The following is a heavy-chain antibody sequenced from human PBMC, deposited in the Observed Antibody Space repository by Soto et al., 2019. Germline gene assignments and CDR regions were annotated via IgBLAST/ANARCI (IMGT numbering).Heavy chain of an antibody. J-gene: IGHJ4*02. D-gene: IGHD1-1*01. CDR2: IYHSGST. CDR3: ARWNDGTHDY. CDR1: GGSIIGTNYY. V-gene: IGHV4-39*01. Sequence: PSETLSLTCTVSGGSIIGTNYYWAWIRQPPGRGLEWIGSIYHSGSTYYSPSLKSRVTISIDTSKSQFSLKLRSVTAPDTALYYCARWNDGTHDYWGQGTPVTVSS.